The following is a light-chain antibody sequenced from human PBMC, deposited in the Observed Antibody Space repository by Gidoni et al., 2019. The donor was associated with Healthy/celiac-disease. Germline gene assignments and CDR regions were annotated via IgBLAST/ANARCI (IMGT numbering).Light chain of an antibody. CDR3: QQYNNWPGT. CDR2: GAS. CDR1: QSVSSN. J-gene: IGKJ1*01. V-gene: IGKV3-15*01. Sequence: EIVMTQSPATLSVSPGERATLSCRASQSVSSNLAWYQQKPGQAPRLLIYGASTRATGSPARFSGSGSGTEFTLTISSLQSEDFAVYYCQQYNNWPGTFGQXTKVEIK.